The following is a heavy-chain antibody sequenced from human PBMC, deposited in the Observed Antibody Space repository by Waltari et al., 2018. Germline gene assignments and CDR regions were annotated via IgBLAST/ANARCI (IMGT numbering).Heavy chain of an antibody. Sequence: QVQLVQSGAEVKKPGASVKVSCTASGYTFTSYYMHWVRQAPGQGLEWTGIINPSGGSTSYAQKFQGRVTMTRDTSTSTVYMELSSLRSEDTAVYYCARDRVGYNYLDAFDIWGQGTMVTVSS. V-gene: IGHV1-46*01. CDR3: ARDRVGYNYLDAFDI. D-gene: IGHD5-12*01. J-gene: IGHJ3*02. CDR1: GYTFTSYY. CDR2: INPSGGST.